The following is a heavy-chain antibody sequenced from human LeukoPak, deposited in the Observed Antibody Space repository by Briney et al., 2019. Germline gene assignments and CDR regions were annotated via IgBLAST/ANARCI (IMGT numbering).Heavy chain of an antibody. CDR1: GFIFGSYA. D-gene: IGHD4-17*01. CDR2: ISGSGAYT. J-gene: IGHJ3*02. CDR3: ARGVTTGVDAFDI. V-gene: IGHV3-23*01. Sequence: PGGSLRLSCAASGFIFGSYAMAWVRQAPGKGLQWVSAISGSGAYTYNADSVKGRFTISRDNAKNSLYLQMNSLRAEDTAVYYCARGVTTGVDAFDIWGQGTMVTVSS.